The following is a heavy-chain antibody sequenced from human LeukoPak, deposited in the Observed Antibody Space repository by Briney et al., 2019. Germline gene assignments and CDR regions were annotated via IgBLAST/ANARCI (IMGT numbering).Heavy chain of an antibody. CDR1: GGSFSGYY. CDR3: ARDRRYDYVWGSYDY. Sequence: SETLSLTCAVYGGSFSGYYWSWIRQPPGKGLEWIGEINHSGSTYYNPSLKSRVTISVDTSKNQFSLKLSSVTAADTAVYYCARDRRYDYVWGSYDYWGQGTLVTVSS. V-gene: IGHV4-34*01. D-gene: IGHD3-16*01. J-gene: IGHJ4*02. CDR2: INHSGST.